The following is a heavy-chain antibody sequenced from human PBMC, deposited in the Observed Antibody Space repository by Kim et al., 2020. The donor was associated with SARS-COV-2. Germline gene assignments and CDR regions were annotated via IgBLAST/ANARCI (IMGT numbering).Heavy chain of an antibody. Sequence: GGSLRLSCAASGFTFSDYYMSWIRQAPGKGLEWVSYISSSSSYTNYADSVKGRFTISRDNAKNSLYLQMNSLRAEDTAVYYCARGEEAVFGVVIISYYYYGMDVWGQGTTVTVSS. CDR3: ARGEEAVFGVVIISYYYYGMDV. CDR1: GFTFSDYY. CDR2: ISSSSSYT. D-gene: IGHD3-3*01. J-gene: IGHJ6*02. V-gene: IGHV3-11*06.